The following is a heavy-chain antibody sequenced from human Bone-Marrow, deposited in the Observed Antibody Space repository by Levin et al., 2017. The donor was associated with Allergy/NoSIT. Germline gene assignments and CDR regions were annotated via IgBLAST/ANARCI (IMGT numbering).Heavy chain of an antibody. CDR1: GYTFTSYD. D-gene: IGHD6-13*01. Sequence: ASVKVSCKASGYTFTSYDVNWVRQATGQGLEWMGWMTPNNGNTGYAQKFQGRVTMTRNTSISTAYMELSSLRSEDTAVYYCARGSNIAAAGTWNGMDVWGQGTTVTVSS. V-gene: IGHV1-8*01. J-gene: IGHJ6*02. CDR3: ARGSNIAAAGTWNGMDV. CDR2: MTPNNGNT.